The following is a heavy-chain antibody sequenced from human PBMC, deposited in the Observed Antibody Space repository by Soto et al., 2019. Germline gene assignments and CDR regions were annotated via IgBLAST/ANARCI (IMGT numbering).Heavy chain of an antibody. D-gene: IGHD1-26*01. Sequence: ASVKVSCKASGYTFTGYYMHWVRQAPGQGLEWMGWINPNSGGTNYAQKFQGRVTMTRDTSIGTAYMELSRLRSDDTAVYYCARDQVGATTSSTDYWGQGTLVTVSS. J-gene: IGHJ4*02. CDR2: INPNSGGT. CDR3: ARDQVGATTSSTDY. V-gene: IGHV1-2*02. CDR1: GYTFTGYY.